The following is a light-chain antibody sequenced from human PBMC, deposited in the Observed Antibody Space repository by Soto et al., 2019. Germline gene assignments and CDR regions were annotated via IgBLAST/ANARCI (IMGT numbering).Light chain of an antibody. Sequence: EIVMTQSPATLSVSPGERATLSCRASQSVSSNLAWYQQKPGQAPRLLIYGASTRATGITARFSGSGSGTEFTLTISSLQSEDFAVYYCKQNNNWPPMYTFGQGTKLEIK. V-gene: IGKV3-15*01. CDR3: KQNNNWPPMYT. J-gene: IGKJ2*01. CDR2: GAS. CDR1: QSVSSN.